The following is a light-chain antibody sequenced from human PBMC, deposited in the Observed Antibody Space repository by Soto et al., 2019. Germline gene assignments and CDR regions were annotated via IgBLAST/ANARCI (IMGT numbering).Light chain of an antibody. Sequence: QAVLTQSPSASASLGASVKLTCTLSSGHSSYAIAWHQQKSEKGPRYLMKVNSDGSHNKGDGIPDRFSGSSSGAERYLTISSLQSEDEADYYCQTWATGIQVFGGGTKLTVL. V-gene: IGLV4-69*01. CDR3: QTWATGIQV. CDR1: SGHSSYA. J-gene: IGLJ2*01. CDR2: VNSDGSH.